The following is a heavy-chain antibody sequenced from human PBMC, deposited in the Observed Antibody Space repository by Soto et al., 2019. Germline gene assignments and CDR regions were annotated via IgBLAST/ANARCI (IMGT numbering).Heavy chain of an antibody. CDR3: GGGEEREAMPSGY. D-gene: IGHD2-2*01. J-gene: IGHJ4*02. V-gene: IGHV4-59*01. CDR2: IYYSGST. Sequence: QVQLQESGPGLVKPSETLSLTCTVSGGSISSYYWSWIRQPPGKGLEWIGYIYYSGSTNYNPSLTSRGNISVDTSKNQFSRKLSSVTAAETDEYYCGGGEEREAMPSGYWGQGTQVTVSS. CDR1: GGSISSYY.